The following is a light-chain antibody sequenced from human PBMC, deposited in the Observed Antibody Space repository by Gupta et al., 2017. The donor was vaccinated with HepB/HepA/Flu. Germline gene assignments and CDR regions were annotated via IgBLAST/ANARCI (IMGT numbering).Light chain of an antibody. CDR1: KLGNKF. J-gene: IGLJ3*02. V-gene: IGLV3-1*01. Sequence: YELTQPPSVSVSPGQTASITCSADKLGNKFVCWYHQRPGQSPVLVIYQDTNRPSGIPERLSGSNSGNTATLTITGTQAADEGSYYCQAWDSGTVLFGGGTKLAV. CDR3: QAWDSGTVL. CDR2: QDT.